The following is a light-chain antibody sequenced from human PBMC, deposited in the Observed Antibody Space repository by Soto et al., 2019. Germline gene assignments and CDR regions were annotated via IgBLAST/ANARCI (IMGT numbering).Light chain of an antibody. CDR3: GTWDNSLSAVV. CDR2: DSN. CDR1: SANIGNNY. Sequence: QSVLTQPPSVSAAPGQKVTISWSGSSANIGNNYVSWYQQLPGTAPKLLIYDSNKRPSGIPDRFSGSKSGTSATLGITGLQTGDEADYYCGTWDNSLSAVVFGGGTKLTVL. J-gene: IGLJ2*01. V-gene: IGLV1-51*01.